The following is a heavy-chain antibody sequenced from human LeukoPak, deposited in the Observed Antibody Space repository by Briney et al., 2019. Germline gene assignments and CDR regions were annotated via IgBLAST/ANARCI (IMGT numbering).Heavy chain of an antibody. J-gene: IGHJ3*02. D-gene: IGHD1-26*01. CDR3: ARTYSGSYARIGAFDI. Sequence: SETLSLTCTVSGASVTTYYWSWIRQPPGKGLEWIGEINHSGSTNYNPSLKSRVTISVDTSKNQFSLKLSSVTAADTAVYYCARTYSGSYARIGAFDIWGQGTMVTVSS. V-gene: IGHV4-34*01. CDR1: GASVTTYY. CDR2: INHSGST.